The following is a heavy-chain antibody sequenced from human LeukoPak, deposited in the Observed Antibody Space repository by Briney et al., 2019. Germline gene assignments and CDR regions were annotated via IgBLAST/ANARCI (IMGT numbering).Heavy chain of an antibody. J-gene: IGHJ4*02. Sequence: GGSLRLPCAASGFTFSSYSMNWVRQAPGKGLEWVSSISSSSSYIYYAGSVKGRFTISRDNAKNSLYLQMNSLRAEDTAMYYCAREWLRLPDYWGQGTLVTVSS. D-gene: IGHD5-12*01. CDR1: GFTFSSYS. V-gene: IGHV3-21*01. CDR3: AREWLRLPDY. CDR2: ISSSSSYI.